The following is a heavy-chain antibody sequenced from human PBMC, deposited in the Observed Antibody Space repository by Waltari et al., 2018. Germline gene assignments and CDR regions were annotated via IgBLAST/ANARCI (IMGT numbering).Heavy chain of an antibody. CDR1: GYTFTDYY. CDR3: ATGGGSGVRGAFDI. D-gene: IGHD3-10*01. Sequence: EVQLVQSGAEVKKPGATVKISCKVSGYTFTDYYMHWVQQAPGKGLEWMGLVDPADGETMYAEKFQGRVTITADKSTDTASMELSSLRSEDTAVYYCATGGGSGVRGAFDIWGQGTMVTVSS. V-gene: IGHV1-69-2*01. J-gene: IGHJ3*02. CDR2: VDPADGET.